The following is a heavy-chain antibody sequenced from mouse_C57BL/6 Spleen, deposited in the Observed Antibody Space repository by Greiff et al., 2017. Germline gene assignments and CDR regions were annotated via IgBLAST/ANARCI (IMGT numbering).Heavy chain of an antibody. CDR1: GYTFTDYY. CDR3: ARWLLRTFYAMDY. Sequence: DVKLQESGPVLVKPGASVKMSCKASGYTFTDYYMNWVKQSHGKSLEWIGVINPYNGGTSYNQKFKGKATLTVDKSSSTAYMELNSLTSEDSAVYYCARWLLRTFYAMDYWGQGTSVTVSS. J-gene: IGHJ4*01. V-gene: IGHV1-19*01. D-gene: IGHD2-3*01. CDR2: INPYNGGT.